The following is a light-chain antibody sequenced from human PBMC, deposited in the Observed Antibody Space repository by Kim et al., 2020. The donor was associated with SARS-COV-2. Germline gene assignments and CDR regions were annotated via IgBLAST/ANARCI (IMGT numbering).Light chain of an antibody. V-gene: IGKV3-20*01. J-gene: IGKJ1*01. Sequence: EIVLTQSPGPLSLSPGERATLSCRASQSVTNRYLAWYQQKPGQAPRLLIFGASSRATGIPDRFSGSGSETDFTLTISRLEPEDFAVYYCQQYDRSPVTFGRGTKVDIK. CDR1: QSVTNRY. CDR2: GAS. CDR3: QQYDRSPVT.